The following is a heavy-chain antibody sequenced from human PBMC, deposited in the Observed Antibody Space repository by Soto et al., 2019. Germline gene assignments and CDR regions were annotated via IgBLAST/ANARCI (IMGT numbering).Heavy chain of an antibody. CDR3: ARGPLVVLNYFES. CDR2: IIPLTDIP. CDR1: GGTFRNYP. Sequence: QVQLVQSGTEVKKPGSSVKVSCTASGGTFRNYPINWVRQVPGQGLECMGSIIPLTDIPDYAQNFQARLTISADKSTSTAYMELSSLTSDDTAMYFCARGPLVVLNYFESWGQGTLVTVSS. J-gene: IGHJ4*02. V-gene: IGHV1-69*02.